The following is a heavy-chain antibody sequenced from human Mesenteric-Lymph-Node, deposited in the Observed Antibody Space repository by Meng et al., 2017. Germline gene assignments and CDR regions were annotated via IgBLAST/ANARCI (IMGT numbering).Heavy chain of an antibody. J-gene: IGHJ4*02. CDR3: SRDRGYYNFDY. Sequence: GESLKISCEASGFTFSGFWMYWIRQTPGKGLEWVASIKQDGSERYYRDSVRGRFTSSRDNAKSSLYLQMISLRADDTAMYYCSRDRGYYNFDYWGQGTLVTVSS. D-gene: IGHD1-26*01. CDR1: GFTFSGFW. V-gene: IGHV3-7*01. CDR2: IKQDGSER.